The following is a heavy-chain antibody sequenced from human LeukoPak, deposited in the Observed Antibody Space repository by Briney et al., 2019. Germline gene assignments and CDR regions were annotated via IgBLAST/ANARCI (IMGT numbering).Heavy chain of an antibody. D-gene: IGHD3-10*01. CDR3: ARDPVRGVSNYYYYYYMDV. J-gene: IGHJ6*03. Sequence: PGGSLRLSCAASGFTFSSYAMHWVRQAPGKGLEYVSAISSNGGSTYYANSVKGRFTISRDNSKNTLYLQMGSLRAEDMAVYYCARDPVRGVSNYYYYYYMDVWGKGTTVTVSS. V-gene: IGHV3-64*01. CDR1: GFTFSSYA. CDR2: ISSNGGST.